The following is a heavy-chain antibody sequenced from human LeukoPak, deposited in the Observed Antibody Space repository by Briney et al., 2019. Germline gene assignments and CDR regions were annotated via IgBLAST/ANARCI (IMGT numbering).Heavy chain of an antibody. D-gene: IGHD4-17*01. Sequence: GGSLRLSCAASEFTFSSYWMSWVRQAPGKGLEWVANIKQDGGEKYYLDSVKGRFTVSRDNAKNSLYLQMNSLRAEDTAVYYCARVGARQILEYWGQGTLVTVSS. CDR2: IKQDGGEK. CDR1: EFTFSSYW. CDR3: ARVGARQILEY. V-gene: IGHV3-7*01. J-gene: IGHJ4*02.